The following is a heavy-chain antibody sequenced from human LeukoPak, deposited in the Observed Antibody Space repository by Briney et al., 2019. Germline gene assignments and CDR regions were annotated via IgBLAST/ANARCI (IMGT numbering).Heavy chain of an antibody. V-gene: IGHV3-30*04. J-gene: IGHJ3*02. CDR3: VREERQNDDFDI. CDR2: ISYDGSNK. Sequence: GGSLRLSCAASGFTFSSYAMHWVRQAPGKGLEWVAVISYDGSNKYYADYVKGRFTISRDNSKNTLYLQMNSLRAEDTAVYYCVREERQNDDFDIWGQGTMVTVSS. CDR1: GFTFSSYA.